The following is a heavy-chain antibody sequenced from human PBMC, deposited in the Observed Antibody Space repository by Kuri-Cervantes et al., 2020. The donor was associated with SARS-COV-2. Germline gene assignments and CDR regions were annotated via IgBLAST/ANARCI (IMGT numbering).Heavy chain of an antibody. Sequence: GESLKISCAASGFTFSSYEMNWVRQAPGKGLEWVSYISSSGSTIYYADSVKGRFTISRDNAKNSLYLQMNSLRAEDTAVYYCARDPGIAAATERTDYWGQGTLVTVSS. CDR2: ISSSGSTI. D-gene: IGHD6-13*01. J-gene: IGHJ4*02. CDR3: ARDPGIAAATERTDY. V-gene: IGHV3-48*03. CDR1: GFTFSSYE.